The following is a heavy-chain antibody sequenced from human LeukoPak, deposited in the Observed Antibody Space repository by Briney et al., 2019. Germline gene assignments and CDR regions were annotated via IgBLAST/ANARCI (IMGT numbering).Heavy chain of an antibody. CDR3: ARAQDRAMVTAFDY. Sequence: GGSLRLSCAASGFTFSSYSMNWVRQDPGKGLEWVSSITSSSSYIYYADSVKGRFTISRDNAKNSLYLQMNSLRDEDTAVYNCARAQDRAMVTAFDYWGQGTLVTVSS. D-gene: IGHD5-18*01. CDR2: ITSSSSYI. V-gene: IGHV3-21*01. J-gene: IGHJ4*02. CDR1: GFTFSSYS.